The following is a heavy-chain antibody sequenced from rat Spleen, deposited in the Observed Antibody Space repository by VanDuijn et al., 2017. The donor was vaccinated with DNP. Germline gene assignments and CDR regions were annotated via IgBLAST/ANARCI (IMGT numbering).Heavy chain of an antibody. D-gene: IGHD4-3*01. CDR1: GHSIASNY. CDR3: AREVIVRSTFSH. Sequence: EVQLQESGSGLVKPSQSLSLTCSVTGHSIASNYWGWIRKFPRNRMEWIGHISYSGRTNFNPSLESRISITRDTSKNQFFLQLRSMTAEDTATYYCAREVIVRSTFSHWGQGVMVTVSS. J-gene: IGHJ2*01. V-gene: IGHV3-1*01. CDR2: ISYSGRT.